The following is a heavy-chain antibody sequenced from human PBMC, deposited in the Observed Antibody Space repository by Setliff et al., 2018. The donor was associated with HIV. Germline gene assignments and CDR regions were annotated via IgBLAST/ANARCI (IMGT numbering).Heavy chain of an antibody. CDR3: ARVANSRGYSYDFDS. D-gene: IGHD5-18*01. CDR1: GFSFNAYA. Sequence: LRLSCAASGFSFNAYAMHWVRQSPGKGPEWVSGISSKTDNIYYADSVKGRFTISRDNAKNSLYLQMNSLRAEDTAVYYCARVANSRGYSYDFDSWGQGTLVTVSS. CDR2: ISSKTDNI. J-gene: IGHJ4*02. V-gene: IGHV3-9*01.